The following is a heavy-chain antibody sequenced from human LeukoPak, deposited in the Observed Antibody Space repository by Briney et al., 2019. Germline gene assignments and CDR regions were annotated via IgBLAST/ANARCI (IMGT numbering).Heavy chain of an antibody. CDR2: INHSGGT. CDR1: GGSFSGYY. J-gene: IGHJ4*02. CDR3: ARGLRYSSGWYNY. V-gene: IGHV4-34*01. D-gene: IGHD6-19*01. Sequence: PSETLSLTCAVYGGSFSGYYWSWIRQPPGKGLEWIGEINHSGGTNYNPSLKSRVTISVDTSKNQFSLKLSSVTAADTAVYYCARGLRYSSGWYNYWGQGTLVTVSS.